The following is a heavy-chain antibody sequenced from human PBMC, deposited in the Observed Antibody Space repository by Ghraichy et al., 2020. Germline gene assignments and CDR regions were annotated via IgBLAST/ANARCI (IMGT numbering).Heavy chain of an antibody. D-gene: IGHD3-3*01. J-gene: IGHJ5*02. CDR3: ARGERRGILRFLQPRWFDP. V-gene: IGHV4-4*02. CDR2: IYHSGST. CDR1: GGSISSSNL. Sequence: SETLSLTCAVSGGSISSSNLWSWVRQPPGKGLEWIGEIYHSGSTNYNPSLKSRVTISVDKSKNQFSLKLSSVTVADTAIYYCARGERRGILRFLQPRWFDPWGQGTLLTVSS.